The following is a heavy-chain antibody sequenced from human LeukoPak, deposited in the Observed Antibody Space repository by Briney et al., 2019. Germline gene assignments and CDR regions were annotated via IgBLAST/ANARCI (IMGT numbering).Heavy chain of an antibody. Sequence: SETLSLTCTVSGGSISSYFWSWIRQPPGMGLEWIGYISYSGSTNYNPSLKSRVTISVDTSKNQFSLKVSSVTAADTAVYFCARVRASLTIDYRGQGALVTVSS. CDR3: ARVRASLTIDY. J-gene: IGHJ4*02. CDR1: GGSISSYF. CDR2: ISYSGST. V-gene: IGHV4-59*01.